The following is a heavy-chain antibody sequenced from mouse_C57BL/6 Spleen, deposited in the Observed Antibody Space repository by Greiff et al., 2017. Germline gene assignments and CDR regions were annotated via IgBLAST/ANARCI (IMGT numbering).Heavy chain of an antibody. J-gene: IGHJ2*01. CDR2: IDPNRGGT. CDR1: GYTFTSYW. CDR3: ARGNWDPLFDY. V-gene: IGHV1-72*01. D-gene: IGHD4-1*01. Sequence: QVQLQQPGAELVQPGASVKLSCKASGYTFTSYWMHWVKQRPGRGLAWIGRIDPNRGGTKYNEKFKSKATLTVDKPSSTAYMQLSSLTSEDSAVYYCARGNWDPLFDYWGQGTTLTVSS.